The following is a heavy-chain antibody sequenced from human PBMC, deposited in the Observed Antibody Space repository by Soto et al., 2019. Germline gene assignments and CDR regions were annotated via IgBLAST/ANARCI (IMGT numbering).Heavy chain of an antibody. Sequence: KPSETLSLTCTVSGASIDTNNYYWGWVRQPPGKGLEWIGSVFYNGTTYYSPSLRSRVTISLAPSRTQFSLKLESVTAADTAVYFCARLVVVSPVANAWGQGTLVTDSS. CDR2: VFYNGTT. V-gene: IGHV4-39*01. D-gene: IGHD2-15*01. CDR3: ARLVVVSPVANA. J-gene: IGHJ5*02. CDR1: GASIDTNNYY.